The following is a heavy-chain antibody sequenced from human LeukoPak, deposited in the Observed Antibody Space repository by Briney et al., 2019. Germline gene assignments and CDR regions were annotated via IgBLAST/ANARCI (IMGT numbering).Heavy chain of an antibody. J-gene: IGHJ4*02. D-gene: IGHD3-22*01. CDR1: GFTFKSYA. CDR2: ISSSGGGT. Sequence: PGGSLRLSCAASGFTFKSYAMTWVRQAPGKGLEWVSTISSSGGGTFYADSVKGRFTISRDNSKNTLYLQMNSLTVEDTAVYYCAKVMIAFNAFDYWGQGTPVTVSS. CDR3: AKVMIAFNAFDY. V-gene: IGHV3-23*01.